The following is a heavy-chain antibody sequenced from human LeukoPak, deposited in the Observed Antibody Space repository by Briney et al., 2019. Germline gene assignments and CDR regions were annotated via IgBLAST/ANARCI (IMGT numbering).Heavy chain of an antibody. V-gene: IGHV3-23*01. CDR3: AKGSYSSSWYYFDD. CDR1: GFTFSIYA. CDR2: ISGSGGST. J-gene: IGHJ4*02. D-gene: IGHD6-13*01. Sequence: PTGGSLRLSCAASGFTFSIYAMSWVRQAPGKGLEWVSDISGSGGSTHYAGSVKGRFTISRDISKNTLYLQMNSLRAEDAAVYYCAKGSYSSSWYYFDDWGQGTLVTVSS.